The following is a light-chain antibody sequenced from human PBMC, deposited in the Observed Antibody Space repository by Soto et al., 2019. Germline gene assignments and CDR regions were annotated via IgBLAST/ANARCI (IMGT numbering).Light chain of an antibody. J-gene: IGKJ1*01. CDR3: PQYNSYSRK. Sequence: DSQMTQSPSGLYESIGDRVTITCRASQSISRWLVWYQQKPGKAPKLLIYDASSLQSGVPSRFSGSASGTAFTLTIRSLQTDDLATSSCPQYNSYSRKLGHGSKV. CDR1: QSISRW. V-gene: IGKV1-5*01. CDR2: DAS.